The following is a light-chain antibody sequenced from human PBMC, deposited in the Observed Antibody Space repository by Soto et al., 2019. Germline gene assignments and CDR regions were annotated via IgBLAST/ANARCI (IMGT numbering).Light chain of an antibody. V-gene: IGLV2-23*02. Sequence: QSVLTQPASVSGSPGQSITISCTGTSSDVGSYNLVSWYQQHPGKAPKLMIYEVSKRPSGVSNRVSGSKSGNTASLTISGLQAEDEADYYCCSYAGSSTLFGGGTKLTVL. CDR2: EVS. J-gene: IGLJ3*02. CDR1: SSDVGSYNL. CDR3: CSYAGSSTL.